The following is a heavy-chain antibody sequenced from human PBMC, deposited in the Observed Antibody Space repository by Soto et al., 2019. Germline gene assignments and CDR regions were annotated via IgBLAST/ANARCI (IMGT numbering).Heavy chain of an antibody. CDR3: AMTQRWGGGQPLG. D-gene: IGHD6-13*01. Sequence: EVQLLESGGGLVQPGGSLRLSCAASGFTFSSIAMSWVRQAPGKGLEWVSAISGSGANTYYADSVMGRFTMSRDPSKNTLYLQMNSPGAEDTAIYFWAMTQRWGGGQPLGWGQGTMVTVSS. CDR2: ISGSGANT. V-gene: IGHV3-23*01. J-gene: IGHJ4*02. CDR1: GFTFSSIA.